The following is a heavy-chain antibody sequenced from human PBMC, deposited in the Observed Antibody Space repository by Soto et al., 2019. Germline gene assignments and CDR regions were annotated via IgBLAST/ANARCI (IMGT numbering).Heavy chain of an antibody. Sequence: QVQLVESGGGVVQPGRSLRLSCAASGFTLSSYGMHWVRQAPGKGLEWVAVIWYDGSNKYYADSVKGRFTISRDNSKNTLYLQMNSLRSEDTAVYYCARDRVLGHPWGQGTLVTVSS. CDR2: IWYDGSNK. CDR3: ARDRVLGHP. V-gene: IGHV3-33*01. J-gene: IGHJ5*02. D-gene: IGHD1-1*01. CDR1: GFTLSSYG.